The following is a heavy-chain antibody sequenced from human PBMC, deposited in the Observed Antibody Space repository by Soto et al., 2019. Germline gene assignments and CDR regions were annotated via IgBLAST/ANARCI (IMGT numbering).Heavy chain of an antibody. Sequence: QVQLVESGGGVVQPGRSLRLSCAASGFTFSSYAMHWVRQAPGKGLEWVAVISYDGSNKYYADSVKGRFTISRDNSKNPLYLQMNSLRAEDTAVYYCMTRRIAVAGTDDYWGQGTLVTVSS. CDR3: MTRRIAVAGTDDY. CDR2: ISYDGSNK. J-gene: IGHJ4*02. D-gene: IGHD6-19*01. V-gene: IGHV3-30-3*01. CDR1: GFTFSSYA.